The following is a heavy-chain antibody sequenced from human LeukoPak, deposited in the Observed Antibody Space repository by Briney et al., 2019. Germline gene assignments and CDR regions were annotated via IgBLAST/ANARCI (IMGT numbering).Heavy chain of an antibody. V-gene: IGHV3-23*01. CDR1: GFTFSSYA. CDR3: AKDFGPRGFGVVKGLFDP. Sequence: GGSLRLSCAASGFTFSSYAMSWVRQAPGKGLEWVSAISGSGGSTYYADSVKGRFTISRDNSKNTLYLQMNSLRAEDTAVYYCAKDFGPRGFGVVKGLFDPWGQGTLVTVSS. J-gene: IGHJ5*02. CDR2: ISGSGGST. D-gene: IGHD3-3*01.